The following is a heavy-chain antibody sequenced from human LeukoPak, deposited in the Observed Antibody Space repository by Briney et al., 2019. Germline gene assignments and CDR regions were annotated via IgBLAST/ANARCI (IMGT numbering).Heavy chain of an antibody. D-gene: IGHD6-19*01. J-gene: IGHJ5*02. CDR2: INPNSGGT. CDR3: ARSASAVAGTGWFDP. Sequence: GASVKVSCNASGYTFTGYYMHWVRQAPGQGLEWMGWINPNSGGTNYAQKFQGRVTMTRDTSISTAYMELSRLKSDDTAVYYCARSASAVAGTGWFDPWGQGTLVTVSS. CDR1: GYTFTGYY. V-gene: IGHV1-2*02.